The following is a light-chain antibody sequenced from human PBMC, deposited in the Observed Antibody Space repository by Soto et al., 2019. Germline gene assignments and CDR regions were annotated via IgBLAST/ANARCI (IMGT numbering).Light chain of an antibody. CDR3: SSYTSSSTPYV. CDR2: EVS. J-gene: IGLJ1*01. V-gene: IGLV2-14*01. Sequence: QSALTQPASVSGSPGQSITISCSGTSSDVGGYTYVSWYQQHPGKAPKVIIYEVSNRPSGASSRFSGSKSGKTASLTISGLQAEDEADYYCSSYTSSSTPYVFGTGTKVTVL. CDR1: SSDVGGYTY.